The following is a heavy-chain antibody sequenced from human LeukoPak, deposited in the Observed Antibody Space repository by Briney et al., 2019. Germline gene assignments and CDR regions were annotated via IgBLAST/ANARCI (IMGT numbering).Heavy chain of an antibody. D-gene: IGHD3-3*01. Sequence: GESLKISCKDSGYSFNNYWIGWVRQMPGKGLEWMGIIYPGDSETRYSPSFQGQVSISADKSISTAYLQWSSLKASDTAMYYCARAPITIFGVANWFDPWGQGTLVTVSS. V-gene: IGHV5-51*01. CDR1: GYSFNNYW. CDR3: ARAPITIFGVANWFDP. CDR2: IYPGDSET. J-gene: IGHJ5*02.